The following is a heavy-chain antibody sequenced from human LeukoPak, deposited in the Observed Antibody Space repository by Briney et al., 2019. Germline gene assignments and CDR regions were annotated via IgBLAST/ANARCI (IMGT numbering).Heavy chain of an antibody. J-gene: IGHJ3*02. Sequence: ASVKVSCKASGGTFSSYAISWVRQAPGQGLEWMGGIIPIFGTANYAQKLQGRVTMTTDTSTSTAYMELRSLRSDDTAVYYCARGWVGATTSAFDIWGQGTMVTVSS. D-gene: IGHD1-26*01. CDR2: IIPIFGTA. V-gene: IGHV1-69*05. CDR3: ARGWVGATTSAFDI. CDR1: GGTFSSYA.